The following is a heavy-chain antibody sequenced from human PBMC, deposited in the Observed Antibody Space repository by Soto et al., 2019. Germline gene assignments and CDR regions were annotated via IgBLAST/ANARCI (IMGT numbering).Heavy chain of an antibody. CDR3: ARVDSSSPGGAHFDY. Sequence: QVQLQESGPGLVKPSGTLSLTCAVSGGSISSSNWWSWVRQPPGKGLEWIGEIYHSGSTNYNPSLKSRVTISVDKSENQFSLKLSSVTAADTAVYYCARVDSSSPGGAHFDYWGQGTLVTVSS. CDR2: IYHSGST. D-gene: IGHD6-13*01. CDR1: GGSISSSNW. V-gene: IGHV4-4*02. J-gene: IGHJ4*02.